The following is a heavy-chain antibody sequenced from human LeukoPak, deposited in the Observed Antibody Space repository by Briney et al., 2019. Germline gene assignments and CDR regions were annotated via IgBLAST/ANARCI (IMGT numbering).Heavy chain of an antibody. D-gene: IGHD2-2*03. CDR2: IGGSGTRT. J-gene: IGHJ4*02. V-gene: IGHV3-23*01. Sequence: GSLRLTCAASGFTFSSHGMHWVRQAPGKGLGWVSGIGGSGTRTYYADSVKGRFTISRDNSKNTLYLQMNSLRDEDTAVYYCAKDSHWILFDDWGQGTLVTVSS. CDR1: GFTFSSHG. CDR3: AKDSHWILFDD.